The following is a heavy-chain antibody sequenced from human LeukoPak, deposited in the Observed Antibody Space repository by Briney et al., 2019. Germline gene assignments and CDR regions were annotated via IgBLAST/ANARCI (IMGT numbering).Heavy chain of an antibody. Sequence: GGSLRLSCAASGFTFSSYAMSWVRQAPGKGLEWVSTISRSGGSTYYADSVKGRFTISRDNSKNTLYLQMNSLRAEDTAVYYCAKGYFDWLLFDYWGQGTLVTVSS. D-gene: IGHD3-9*01. CDR2: ISRSGGST. CDR1: GFTFSSYA. CDR3: AKGYFDWLLFDY. V-gene: IGHV3-23*01. J-gene: IGHJ4*02.